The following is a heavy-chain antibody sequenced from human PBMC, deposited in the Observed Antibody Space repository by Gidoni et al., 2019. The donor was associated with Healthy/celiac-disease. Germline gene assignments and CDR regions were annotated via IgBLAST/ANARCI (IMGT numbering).Heavy chain of an antibody. CDR2: ISGSGGSS. J-gene: IGHJ3*02. Sequence: EVQLLESGGGLVQPGGSLRLSCAASGFTFRSYALSWVRQAPGKGLEWVSAISGSGGSSYYADSVKGRFTISRDNSKNTLYLQMNSLRAEDTAVYYCAKEGYCSSTSCYNDAFDIWGQGTMVTVSS. CDR3: AKEGYCSSTSCYNDAFDI. CDR1: GFTFRSYA. D-gene: IGHD2-2*02. V-gene: IGHV3-23*01.